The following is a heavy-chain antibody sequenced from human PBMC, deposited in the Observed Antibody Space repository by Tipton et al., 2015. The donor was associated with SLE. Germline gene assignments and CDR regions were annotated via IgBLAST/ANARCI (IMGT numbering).Heavy chain of an antibody. Sequence: TLSLTCPVSGGSISSSSYYWGWIRQPPGKGLEWIGSIYYSGSTYYNPSLKSRVTISVDRSGNHFSLKLTSVTAADTAVYYCARGRGATMIRGVISYYYYYYYMGVWGKGTTVTVSS. D-gene: IGHD3-10*01. CDR3: ARGRGATMIRGVISYYYYYYYMGV. V-gene: IGHV4-39*07. J-gene: IGHJ6*03. CDR1: GGSISSSSYY. CDR2: IYYSGST.